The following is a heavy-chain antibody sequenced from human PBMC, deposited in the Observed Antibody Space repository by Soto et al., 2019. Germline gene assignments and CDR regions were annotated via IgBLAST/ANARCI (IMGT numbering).Heavy chain of an antibody. V-gene: IGHV3-30*18. J-gene: IGHJ4*02. CDR1: GFTFSSYG. CDR3: AKDRAYCGGDCDMPSS. CDR2: ISYDGSNK. Sequence: GGSLRLSCAASGFTFSSYGMHWVRQAPGKGLEWVAVISYDGSNKYYADSVKGRFTISRDNSKNTLYLQMNSLRAEDTAVYYCAKDRAYCGGDCDMPSSWGQGTLVTVSS. D-gene: IGHD2-21*02.